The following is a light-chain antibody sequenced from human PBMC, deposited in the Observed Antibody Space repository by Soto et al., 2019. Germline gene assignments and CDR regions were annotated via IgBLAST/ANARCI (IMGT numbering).Light chain of an antibody. Sequence: DIQMTQSHSTLSASVGYRDTITCRASQSISSWLAWYHQKPGRAAKRLIYDASSLESGVPSRFSGSGSGREFTLTISSRQPNDFATDYCQQYNSYSLTFGGGTKVDIK. V-gene: IGKV1-5*01. J-gene: IGKJ4*01. CDR1: QSISSW. CDR3: QQYNSYSLT. CDR2: DAS.